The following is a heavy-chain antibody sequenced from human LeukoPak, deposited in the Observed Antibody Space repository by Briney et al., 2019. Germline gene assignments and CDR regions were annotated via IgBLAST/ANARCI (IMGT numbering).Heavy chain of an antibody. CDR2: IYYSGST. Sequence: SETLSLTCTVSGGSISSYYWSWIRQPPGKGLEWIGYIYYSGSTNYNTSLKSRVTISVDTSKNQFSLKLSSVTAADTAVYYCARDQGYLTWGQGTLVTVSS. J-gene: IGHJ4*02. CDR1: GGSISSYY. CDR3: ARDQGYLT. V-gene: IGHV4-59*01. D-gene: IGHD3-9*01.